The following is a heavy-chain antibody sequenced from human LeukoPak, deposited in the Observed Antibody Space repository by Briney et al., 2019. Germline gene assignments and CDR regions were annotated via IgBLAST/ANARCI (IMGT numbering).Heavy chain of an antibody. CDR2: INPNSGAT. J-gene: IGHJ4*02. CDR3: ARGVAIPAFRAHS. Sequence: ASVKVSCKASGYTFTGYYMHWVRQAPGQGLEWMGWINPNSGATNYAQKFQDRVTMTGDTSISTAYMEMTRLTSDDTAVYYCARGVAIPAFRAHSWGQGALVTVSS. D-gene: IGHD3-3*01. CDR1: GYTFTGYY. V-gene: IGHV1-2*02.